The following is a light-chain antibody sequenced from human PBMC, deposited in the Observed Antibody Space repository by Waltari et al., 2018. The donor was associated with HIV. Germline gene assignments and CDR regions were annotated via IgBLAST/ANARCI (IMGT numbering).Light chain of an antibody. Sequence: EIVLTQSPGTLSLSPGERATLSCRASQSVGSSYLAWYQQKPGQAPRLLIYGASFRATGIPDRFIGSGSGTDFTLTISRLEPEDFAVYYCQQYGSSLSTFGQGTKVEIK. CDR3: QQYGSSLST. CDR1: QSVGSSY. V-gene: IGKV3-20*01. CDR2: GAS. J-gene: IGKJ1*01.